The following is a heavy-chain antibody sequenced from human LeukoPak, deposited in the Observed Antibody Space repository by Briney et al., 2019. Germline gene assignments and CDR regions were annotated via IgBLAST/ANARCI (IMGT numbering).Heavy chain of an antibody. CDR1: GGSFSGYY. V-gene: IGHV4-34*01. J-gene: IGHJ4*02. CDR3: ARVQSYYDFRSGYRYYFDY. CDR2: INHSGST. D-gene: IGHD3-3*01. Sequence: PSETLSLTCAVYGGSFSGYYWSWIRQPPGKGLEWIGEINHSGSTNYNPSLKSRVTISVDTSKNQFSLKLSSVTAADTAVYYCARVQSYYDFRSGYRYYFDYWGQGTLVTVSS.